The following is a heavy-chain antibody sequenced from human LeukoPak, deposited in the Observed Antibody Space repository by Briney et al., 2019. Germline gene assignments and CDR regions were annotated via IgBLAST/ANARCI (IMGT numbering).Heavy chain of an antibody. CDR2: INTNTGNP. Sequence: ASVKVSCKASGYTFTSYAMNWVRQAPGQGLEWMGWINTNTGNPTYAQGFTGRFVFSLDTSVSTAYLQISSLKAEDTAVYYCARGPTPQIYDFWSGYWRYNWFDLWGQGTLVTVSS. D-gene: IGHD3-3*01. J-gene: IGHJ5*02. CDR3: ARGPTPQIYDFWSGYWRYNWFDL. CDR1: GYTFTSYA. V-gene: IGHV7-4-1*02.